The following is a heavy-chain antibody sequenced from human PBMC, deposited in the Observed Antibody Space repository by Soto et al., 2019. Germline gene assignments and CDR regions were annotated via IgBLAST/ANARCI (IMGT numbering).Heavy chain of an antibody. D-gene: IGHD3-3*01. Sequence: VQLVESGGGLVQPGGSLRLSCAASGFTFSSYWMQWVRQTPGKGLVWVGRITNDGKSAYYADSVKGRFTISRDNAKNTLYLQMNGLRDDDTSVFYCARDIWGGPDVWGNGTTVIVTS. CDR1: GFTFSSYW. V-gene: IGHV3-74*01. J-gene: IGHJ6*04. CDR3: ARDIWGGPDV. CDR2: ITNDGKSA.